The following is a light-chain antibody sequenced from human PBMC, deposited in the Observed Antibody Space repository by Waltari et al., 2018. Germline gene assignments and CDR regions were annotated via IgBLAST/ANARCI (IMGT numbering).Light chain of an antibody. CDR1: QRLTKYY. CDR3: QQYGSSILYT. V-gene: IGKV3-20*01. J-gene: IGKJ2*01. CDR2: GAS. Sequence: ASQRLTKYYLAWYQQKPGQAPRLLIYGASSRAAGIPERFRGSGSGTDFTLTINRLEPEDFAMYYCQQYGSSILYTFGQGTKLEIK.